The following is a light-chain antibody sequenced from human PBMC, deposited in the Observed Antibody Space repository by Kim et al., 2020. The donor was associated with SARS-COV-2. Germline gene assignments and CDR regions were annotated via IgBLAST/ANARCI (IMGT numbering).Light chain of an antibody. V-gene: IGKV1-5*03. CDR3: QQYNTYSIT. CDR1: ETINSW. CDR2: KAS. J-gene: IGKJ2*01. Sequence: SASVGDRVTITCRASETINSWLAWYQQKPGKAPKLLIQKASNLESGVPSRFGGSGSGTEFTLTISSLQPDDFATYYCQQYNTYSITFGQGTKLEI.